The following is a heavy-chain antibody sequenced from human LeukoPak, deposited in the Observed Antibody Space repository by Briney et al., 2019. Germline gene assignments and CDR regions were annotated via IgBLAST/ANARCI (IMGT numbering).Heavy chain of an antibody. CDR1: GFTFDDHA. D-gene: IGHD5-18*01. CDR3: ASGPRRGYSYGYGDY. Sequence: PGGSLRLSCAASGFTFDDHAMHWVRQAPGKGLEWVSGINWNGGSTGYADSVKGRFTISRDNAKNSLYLQMNSLRAEDTALYYCASGPRRGYSYGYGDYWGQGTLVTVSS. J-gene: IGHJ4*02. V-gene: IGHV3-20*04. CDR2: INWNGGST.